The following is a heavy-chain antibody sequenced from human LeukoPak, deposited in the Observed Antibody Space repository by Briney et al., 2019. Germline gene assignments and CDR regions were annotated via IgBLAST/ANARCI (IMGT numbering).Heavy chain of an antibody. CDR2: INSDGSWT. Sequence: PGGSLRLSCAASGNYWMHWVRQVAGKGLVWVSHINSDGSWTGYADSVKGRFTISKDNAKNTAYMQMNRLRAEDTAVYYCVSFYETYWGRGTLVTVSS. D-gene: IGHD2/OR15-2a*01. V-gene: IGHV3-74*01. J-gene: IGHJ4*02. CDR3: VSFYETY. CDR1: GNYW.